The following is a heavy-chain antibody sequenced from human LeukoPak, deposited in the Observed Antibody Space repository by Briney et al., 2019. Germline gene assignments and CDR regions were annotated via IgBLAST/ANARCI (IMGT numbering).Heavy chain of an antibody. CDR2: IYSSGST. CDR3: ARGTMTTVTYYFDY. V-gene: IGHV4-59*12. Sequence: SETLSLTCTVSGDSIRSYYWGWIRQPPGRGLEYIGYIYSSGSTSYNPSLKSRVTISVDTSKNQFSLKLSSVTAADTAVYYCARGTMTTVTYYFDYWGQGTLVTVSS. J-gene: IGHJ4*02. D-gene: IGHD4-17*01. CDR1: GDSIRSYY.